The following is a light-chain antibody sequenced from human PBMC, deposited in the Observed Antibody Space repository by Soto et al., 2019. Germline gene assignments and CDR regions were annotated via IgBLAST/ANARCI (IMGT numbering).Light chain of an antibody. CDR1: QSFSRNY. Sequence: EIVLTQSPGTLSLSPGERATLSCRASQSFSRNYLAGYQQKPGQAPRLLIYGASSRATDIPDKFSGSGSGTDFTLTISRLEPEDFAVYYCQHYESSPPSYTFGQGTKLEVK. J-gene: IGKJ2*01. CDR2: GAS. V-gene: IGKV3-20*01. CDR3: QHYESSPPSYT.